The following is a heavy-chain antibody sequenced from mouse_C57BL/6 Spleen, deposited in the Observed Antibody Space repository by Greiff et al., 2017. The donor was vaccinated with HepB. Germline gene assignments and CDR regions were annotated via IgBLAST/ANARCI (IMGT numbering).Heavy chain of an antibody. V-gene: IGHV5-4*01. CDR2: ISDGGSYT. CDR1: GFTFSSYA. J-gene: IGHJ3*01. D-gene: IGHD2-4*01. Sequence: EVKVVESGGGLVKPGGSLKLSCAASGFTFSSYAMSWVRQTPEKRLEWVATISDGGSYTYYPDNVKGRFTISRDNAKNNLYLQMSHLKSEDTAMYYCARDQDYVIGFAYWGQGTLVTVSA. CDR3: ARDQDYVIGFAY.